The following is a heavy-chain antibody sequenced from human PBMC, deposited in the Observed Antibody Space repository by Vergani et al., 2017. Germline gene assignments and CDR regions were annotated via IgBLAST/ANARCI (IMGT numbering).Heavy chain of an antibody. CDR2: ISWNSGAV. J-gene: IGHJ3*01. V-gene: IGHV3-9*01. CDR3: TKGSVYYHDSAGHGYDPYTGFDL. D-gene: IGHD5-12*01. Sequence: VEAGGGLVQPGGSLRLSCTASGFTFQAFAFHWVRQVSGRGLEWVSGISWNSGAVDYADSVRGRFTISRDNAKNSLFLEMNSLRFEDTAVYFCTKGSVYYHDSAGHGYDPYTGFDLWGQGTLVTVSS. CDR1: GFTFQAFA.